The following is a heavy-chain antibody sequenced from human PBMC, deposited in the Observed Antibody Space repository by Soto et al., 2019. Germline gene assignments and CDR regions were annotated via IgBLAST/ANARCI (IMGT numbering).Heavy chain of an antibody. CDR2: INSDGSST. CDR1: GFTFSSYW. V-gene: IGHV3-74*01. CDR3: ASPLGSRFLEWSLLN. D-gene: IGHD3-3*01. Sequence: GGSLRLSCAASGFTFSSYWMHWVRQAPGRGLVWVSRINSDGSSTTYADSVKGRFTISRDNAKNTLYLQMSSLRAEDTAVYYCASPLGSRFLEWSLLNWGQGTLVTVSS. J-gene: IGHJ4*02.